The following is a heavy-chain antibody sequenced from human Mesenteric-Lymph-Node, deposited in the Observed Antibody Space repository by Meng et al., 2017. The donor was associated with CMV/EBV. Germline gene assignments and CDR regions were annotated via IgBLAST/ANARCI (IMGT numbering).Heavy chain of an antibody. CDR2: IIPVIGTG. J-gene: IGHJ5*02. D-gene: IGHD2-21*02. CDR1: GSTVTNYA. Sequence: SCKASGSTVTNYALNCVRQAPGQGLEWMGRIIPVIGTGNYAQKFQGRVTITADKSTSTAYMELSSLRSEDTAVYYCAACGGDCYSGSTWGQGTLVTVSS. CDR3: AACGGDCYSGST. V-gene: IGHV1-69*04.